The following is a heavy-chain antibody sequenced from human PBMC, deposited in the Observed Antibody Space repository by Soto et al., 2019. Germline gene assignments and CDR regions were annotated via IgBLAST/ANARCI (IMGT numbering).Heavy chain of an antibody. CDR2: INENGSVT. D-gene: IGHD1-26*01. CDR3: AKEAASGSYLYYFDY. J-gene: IGHJ4*02. CDR1: GFTFSRYW. Sequence: PGGSLRLSCAASGFTFSRYWMHWVRQAPGMGLVWVSRINENGSVTDYADSVKGRFTISRDNAKNTLYLQMNSLRAEDTAVYYCAKEAASGSYLYYFDYWGQGTLVTVSS. V-gene: IGHV3-74*01.